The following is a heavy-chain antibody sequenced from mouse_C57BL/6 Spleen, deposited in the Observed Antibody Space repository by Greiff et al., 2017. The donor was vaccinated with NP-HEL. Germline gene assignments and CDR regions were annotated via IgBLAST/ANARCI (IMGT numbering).Heavy chain of an antibody. J-gene: IGHJ2*01. CDR3: ARSGPTIVTKGDYFDY. Sequence: QVQLQQPGAELVKPGASVKMSCKASGYTFTSYWITWVKQRPGQGLEWIGDIYPGSGSTNYNEKFKSKATLTVDTSSSTAYMQLSRLTSEDSAVYYGARSGPTIVTKGDYFDYWGQGTTLTVSS. CDR2: IYPGSGST. D-gene: IGHD2-5*01. CDR1: GYTFTSYW. V-gene: IGHV1-55*01.